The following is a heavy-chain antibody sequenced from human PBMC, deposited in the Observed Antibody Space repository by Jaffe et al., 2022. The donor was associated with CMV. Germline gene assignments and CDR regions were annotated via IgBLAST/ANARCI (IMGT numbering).Heavy chain of an antibody. CDR1: GGSFSGYY. J-gene: IGHJ4*02. Sequence: QVQLQQWGAGLLKPSETLSLTCAVYGGSFSGYYWSWIRQPPGKGLEWIGEINHSGSTNYNPSLKSRVTISVDTSKNQFSLKLSSVTAADTAVYYCARDAIYGSGRDVPFDYWGQGTLVTVSS. V-gene: IGHV4-34*01. CDR2: INHSGST. CDR3: ARDAIYGSGRDVPFDY. D-gene: IGHD3-10*01.